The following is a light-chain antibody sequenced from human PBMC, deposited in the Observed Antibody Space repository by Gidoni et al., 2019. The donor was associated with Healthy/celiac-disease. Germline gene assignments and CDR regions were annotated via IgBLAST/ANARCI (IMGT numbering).Light chain of an antibody. CDR1: ALLKQY. V-gene: IGLV3-25*02. CDR3: QSADSSGTSWV. CDR2: KDR. J-gene: IGLJ3*02. Sequence: SYELTQPPSVSVSPGQTARITCTGDALLKQYAYWYQQKPGQAPVLVIYKDRERPSGIPERFSGSSSGTTVTLTISGVQAEDEADYYCQSADSSGTSWVFGGGTKLT.